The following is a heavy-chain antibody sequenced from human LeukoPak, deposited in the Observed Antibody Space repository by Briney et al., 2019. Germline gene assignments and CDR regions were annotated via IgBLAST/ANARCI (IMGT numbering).Heavy chain of an antibody. CDR3: ARIYYYDSSGYKTPGFDY. V-gene: IGHV3-21*04. Sequence: GGSLRLSCAASGFTFSSYSMNWVRQAPGKGLEWVSSISSSSSYIYYADSVKGRFTISRDNAKNSLYLQMNSLRAEDTAVYYCARIYYYDSSGYKTPGFDYWGQGTLVTVSS. CDR1: GFTFSSYS. D-gene: IGHD3-22*01. J-gene: IGHJ4*02. CDR2: ISSSSSYI.